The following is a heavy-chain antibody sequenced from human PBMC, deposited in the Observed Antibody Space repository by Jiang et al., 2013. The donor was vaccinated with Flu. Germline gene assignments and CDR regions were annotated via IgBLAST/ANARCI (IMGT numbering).Heavy chain of an antibody. D-gene: IGHD6-19*01. V-gene: IGHV4-59*01. J-gene: IGHJ4*01. CDR1: GGSISSYY. CDR3: ATDEAGGWSRAFYH. CDR2: VYYSGTT. Sequence: GPGLVKPSETLSLTCAVSGGSISSYYWSWIRQPPGKGLEWIAYVYYSGTTDYNPSLKSRVTISVDKSKSQLSLKLSSVTAADTAIYYCATDEAGGWSRAFYHWGQGILVTVSS.